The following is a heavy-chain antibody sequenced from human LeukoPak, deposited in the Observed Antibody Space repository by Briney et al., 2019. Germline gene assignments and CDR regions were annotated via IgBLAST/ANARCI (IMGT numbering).Heavy chain of an antibody. V-gene: IGHV3-21*01. Sequence: GGSLRLSCAASGFTFSSYSMNWVRQAPGKGLEWVSSISSSSSYIYYADSVKGRFTISRDNAKNSLYLQMNSLRAEDTAVYHCARDFSGYSFFDYWGQGTLVTVSS. J-gene: IGHJ4*02. CDR1: GFTFSSYS. CDR2: ISSSSSYI. CDR3: ARDFSGYSFFDY. D-gene: IGHD5-18*01.